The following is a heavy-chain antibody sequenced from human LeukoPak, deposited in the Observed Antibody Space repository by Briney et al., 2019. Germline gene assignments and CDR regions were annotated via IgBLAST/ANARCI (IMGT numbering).Heavy chain of an antibody. Sequence: GGSLRLSCAASGFTFSSYWMSWVRQAPGKGLEWVSVIYRGGSTYYADSVKGRFTISRDNSKNTLYLQMNSLRAEDTAVYYCARAVVVISNDAFDIWGQGTMVTVSS. D-gene: IGHD3-22*01. CDR2: IYRGGST. J-gene: IGHJ3*02. CDR1: GFTFSSYW. CDR3: ARAVVVISNDAFDI. V-gene: IGHV3-66*01.